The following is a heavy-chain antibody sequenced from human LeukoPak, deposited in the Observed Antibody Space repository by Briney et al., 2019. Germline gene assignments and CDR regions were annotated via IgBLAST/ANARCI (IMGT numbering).Heavy chain of an antibody. V-gene: IGHV1-46*01. D-gene: IGHD1-14*01. CDR2: INPSGGST. CDR1: GYTFTNYY. J-gene: IGHJ4*02. CDR3: ARDPGPSNYFDY. Sequence: GASVKVSCKASGYTFTNYYMHWVRQAPGQGLEWMGIINPSGGSTSYAQKFQGRVTMTRDMSTKTFYMELSSLGSEDTAVYYCARDPGPSNYFDYWGQGTLVTVSS.